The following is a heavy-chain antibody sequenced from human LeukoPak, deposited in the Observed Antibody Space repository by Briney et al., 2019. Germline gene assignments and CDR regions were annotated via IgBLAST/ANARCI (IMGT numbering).Heavy chain of an antibody. CDR1: GGSISSYY. V-gene: IGHV4-59*01. D-gene: IGHD1-7*01. Sequence: SETLSLTCTVSGGSISSYYWSWIRQPPGKGLEWIGYIYYSGSTNYNPSLKSRVTISVDTSTSTVYMELSSLTSEDTAVYYCARPTGTTLWDVAYWGQGTLVTVSS. CDR2: IYYSGST. CDR3: ARPTGTTLWDVAY. J-gene: IGHJ4*02.